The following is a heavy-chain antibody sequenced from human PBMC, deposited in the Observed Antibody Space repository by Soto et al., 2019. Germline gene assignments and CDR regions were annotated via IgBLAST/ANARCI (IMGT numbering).Heavy chain of an antibody. CDR3: AREKMGPRWGYCTNGVCYTGGAFDI. J-gene: IGHJ3*02. V-gene: IGHV4-59*01. Sequence: SETLSLTCTVSGGSISSYYWSWIRQPPGKGLEWIGYIYYSGSTNYNPSLKSRVTISVDTSKNQFSLKLGSVTAADTAVYYCAREKMGPRWGYCTNGVCYTGGAFDIWGQGTMVTVSS. CDR2: IYYSGST. D-gene: IGHD2-8*01. CDR1: GGSISSYY.